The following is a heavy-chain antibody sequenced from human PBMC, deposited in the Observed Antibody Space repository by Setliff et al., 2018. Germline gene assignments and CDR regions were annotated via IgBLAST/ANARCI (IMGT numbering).Heavy chain of an antibody. D-gene: IGHD5-18*01. Sequence: ASVKVSCKASGYTFRNYAFAWVRQAPGQGLEWVGWIGVYNGDTNYAQKFQGRVTLTTDTSTSIAYMELRSLTSDDSAFYYCARAPSVELVTIRTNSWFTYWGQGTLVTVSS. V-gene: IGHV1-18*01. CDR1: GYTFRNYA. CDR2: IGVYNGDT. CDR3: ARAPSVELVTIRTNSWFTY. J-gene: IGHJ4*02.